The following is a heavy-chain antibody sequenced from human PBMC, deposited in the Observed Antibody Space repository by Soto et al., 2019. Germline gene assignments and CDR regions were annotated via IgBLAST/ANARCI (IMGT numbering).Heavy chain of an antibody. D-gene: IGHD2-21*02. V-gene: IGHV4-59*01. J-gene: IGHJ6*02. CDR1: GGSISSYY. CDR3: ARDLWGYCGADCYPLDV. CDR2: MYNTGST. Sequence: QVRLQESGPGLVKPSDTLSLTCTVSGGSISSYYWSWIRQPPGKGLEWIGYMYNTGSTIYNPSLKSRVTISVDTSKNQFSLKLNSVTAADTAVYYCARDLWGYCGADCYPLDVWGQGTTVTVSS.